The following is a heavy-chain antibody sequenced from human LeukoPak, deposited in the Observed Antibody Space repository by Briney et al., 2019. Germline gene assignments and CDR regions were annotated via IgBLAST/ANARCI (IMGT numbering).Heavy chain of an antibody. CDR3: ARDSSRWSFDY. V-gene: IGHV1-46*01. Sequence: ASVKVSCKASGYTFTSYNMHWVRQAPGQGLEWMGISTPSGDSTTYAQKFQGRVTLTRDTSTGTVNMELSSLRSEDTAIYYCARDSSRWSFDYWGQGTLVTVSS. CDR1: GYTFTSYN. J-gene: IGHJ4*02. D-gene: IGHD6-13*01. CDR2: STPSGDST.